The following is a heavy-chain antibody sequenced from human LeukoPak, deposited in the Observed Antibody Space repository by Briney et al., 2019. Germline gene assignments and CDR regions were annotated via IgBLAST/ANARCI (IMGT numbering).Heavy chain of an antibody. V-gene: IGHV1-69*01. CDR1: GGTFSSYA. Sequence: SVKVSCKASGGTFSSYAIRWVRQAAGQGLEWMGGIIPIFGTANYAQKCQGRVTITADESTSTAYMELSSLRSEDTSVYYCAGVVVPVAIGLAFDIWGQGTMATVSS. D-gene: IGHD2-2*02. CDR3: AGVVVPVAIGLAFDI. J-gene: IGHJ3*02. CDR2: IIPIFGTA.